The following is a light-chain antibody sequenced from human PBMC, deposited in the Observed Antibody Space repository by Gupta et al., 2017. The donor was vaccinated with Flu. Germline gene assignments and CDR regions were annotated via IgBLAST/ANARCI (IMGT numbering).Light chain of an antibody. J-gene: IGLJ2*01. Sequence: QSALTQPASVSGSPGKSITISCTGTTSDVCGDNSVSWYQQRPGTAPTLMLYDVSNRPSGISNRFSCAKSCNTASLTISGLQAADDADYYCSSYTSGSTLVVAFGGGTKLTVL. CDR3: SSYTSGSTLVVA. CDR1: TSDVCGDNS. CDR2: DVS. V-gene: IGLV2-14*01.